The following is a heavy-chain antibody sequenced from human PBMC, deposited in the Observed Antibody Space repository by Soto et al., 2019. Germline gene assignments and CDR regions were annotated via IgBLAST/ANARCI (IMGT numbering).Heavy chain of an antibody. D-gene: IGHD2-2*01. J-gene: IGHJ4*02. Sequence: GGSLRLSCAASGFIFSHYWMHWIRQVPGKGLVWVSRINGDGSTILYADFAKGRFTISRDNAKNTVSLQMSSLRAEDTAMYYCATGPTPAFHFWGQGILVTVSS. CDR2: INGDGSTI. CDR1: GFIFSHYW. CDR3: ATGPTPAFHF. V-gene: IGHV3-74*01.